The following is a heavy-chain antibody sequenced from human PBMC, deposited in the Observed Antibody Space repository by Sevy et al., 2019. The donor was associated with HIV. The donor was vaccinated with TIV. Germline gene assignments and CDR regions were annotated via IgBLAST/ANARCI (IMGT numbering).Heavy chain of an antibody. CDR2: ISGSGGST. Sequence: GGSLRLSCAASGFTFSSNAMSWVRQAPGKGLEWVSAISGSGGSTYYADSVKGRFTISRDNSKNTLYLQMNSLRAEDTAVYYCAKDGRRDFQQRSYNWFDPWGQGTLVTVSS. CDR3: AKDGRRDFQQRSYNWFDP. J-gene: IGHJ5*02. D-gene: IGHD3-3*01. CDR1: GFTFSSNA. V-gene: IGHV3-23*01.